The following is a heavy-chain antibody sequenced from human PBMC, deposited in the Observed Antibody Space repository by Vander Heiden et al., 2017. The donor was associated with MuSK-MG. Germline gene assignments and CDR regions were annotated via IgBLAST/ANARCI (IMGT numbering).Heavy chain of an antibody. CDR2: IIPICGTA. J-gene: IGHJ5*02. Sequence: QVQLVQSGAEVKKPGSSVKVSCKASGGTFSSYAISWVRQAPGQGLEWMGGIIPICGTANYAQKFQGRVTITADESTSTAYMELSSLRSEDTAVYDWARGGVVVADNWFDPWGQGTLGTVSS. CDR1: GGTFSSYA. D-gene: IGHD2-15*01. V-gene: IGHV1-69*01. CDR3: ARGGVVVADNWFDP.